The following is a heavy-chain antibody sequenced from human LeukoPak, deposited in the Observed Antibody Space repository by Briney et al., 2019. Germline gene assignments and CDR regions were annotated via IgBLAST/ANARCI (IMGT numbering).Heavy chain of an antibody. Sequence: PSETLSLTCTVSGGSISSGDYYWSWIRQPPGKGLEWIGYIYYSGSTYYNPSLKSRVTISVDRSKNQFSLKLSSVTAADTAVYYCASVVVPAAKTALGWFDPWGQGTLVTVSS. CDR1: GGSISSGDYY. J-gene: IGHJ5*02. V-gene: IGHV4-30-4*01. CDR3: ASVVVPAAKTALGWFDP. D-gene: IGHD2-2*01. CDR2: IYYSGST.